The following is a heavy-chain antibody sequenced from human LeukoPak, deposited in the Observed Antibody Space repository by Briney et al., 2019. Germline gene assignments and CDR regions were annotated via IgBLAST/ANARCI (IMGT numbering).Heavy chain of an antibody. CDR3: ARDVQELPNGDYYYGMDV. CDR1: GYTFTSYG. Sequence: ASVKVSCKASGYTFTSYGISWVRQAPGQGLEWMGWISAYNGNTNYAQKLQGRVTMTTDTSTSTAYMELRSLRSDDTAVYYCARDVQELPNGDYYYGMDVWGQGTTVTVSS. J-gene: IGHJ6*02. CDR2: ISAYNGNT. D-gene: IGHD4-11*01. V-gene: IGHV1-18*01.